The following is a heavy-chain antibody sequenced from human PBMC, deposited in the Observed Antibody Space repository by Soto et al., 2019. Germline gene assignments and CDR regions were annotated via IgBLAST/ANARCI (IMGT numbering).Heavy chain of an antibody. V-gene: IGHV3-23*01. CDR2: VSASGTT. CDR3: AKDRDYFAS. CDR1: GFTFGSHA. Sequence: GGSLRLSCEASGFTFGSHAMTWVRQAPGKGLEWVSGVSASGTTYYADSVNGRFTVSRDNSKNTLYLQMSRLRAEDTAIYYCAKDRDYFASWGQGYLGTVSS. J-gene: IGHJ4*02.